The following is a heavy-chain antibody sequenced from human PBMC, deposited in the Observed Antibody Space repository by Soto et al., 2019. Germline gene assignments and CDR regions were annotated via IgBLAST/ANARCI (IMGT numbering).Heavy chain of an antibody. V-gene: IGHV1-18*01. Sequence: QVQLVQSGAEVKEPGASVKVSCKTSGYNFRGYVISWVRQAPGQGLEWLGWLAPYNGNTKNAQKVQGRVTMTIDTSTSTAYMELRGLTSDDTAVYYCARGVATDYADYGYFQYWGQDTLVTVSS. J-gene: IGHJ1*01. CDR1: GYNFRGYV. CDR2: LAPYNGNT. D-gene: IGHD4-17*01. CDR3: ARGVATDYADYGYFQY.